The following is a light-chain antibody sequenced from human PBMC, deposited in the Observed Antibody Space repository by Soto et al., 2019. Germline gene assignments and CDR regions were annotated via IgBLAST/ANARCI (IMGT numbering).Light chain of an antibody. CDR2: EVS. CDR3: CSYTSTNSRV. Sequence: QSALTQPASMSGSPGQSITISCTGTSNDDGGYNYVSWYQQHPGKAPKLMIFEVSNRPSGVSNRFSGSKSGNTASLTISGLQAEDEAYYYCCSYTSTNSRVFGGGTKLTVL. J-gene: IGLJ3*02. V-gene: IGLV2-14*01. CDR1: SNDDGGYNY.